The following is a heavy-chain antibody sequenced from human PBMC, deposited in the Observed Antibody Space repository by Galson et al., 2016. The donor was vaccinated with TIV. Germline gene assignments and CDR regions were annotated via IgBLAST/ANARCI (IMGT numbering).Heavy chain of an antibody. CDR3: ARDDVGFDS. CDR2: IIPNTGGT. J-gene: IGHJ4*02. V-gene: IGHV1-2*02. Sequence: SVKVSCKASGYTFTGYYMHWVRQAPGQGLEWMGWIIPNTGGTNYAQRFQGRVTTTRDTSISTVYMELSRLRPDDTAVYYCARDDVGFDSWGQGTLVTVSS. CDR1: GYTFTGYY.